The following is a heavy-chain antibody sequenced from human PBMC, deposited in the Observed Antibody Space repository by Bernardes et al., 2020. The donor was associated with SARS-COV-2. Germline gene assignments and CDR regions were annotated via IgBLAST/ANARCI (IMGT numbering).Heavy chain of an antibody. D-gene: IGHD2-8*01. V-gene: IGHV4-59*08. CDR2: VYYIGTT. J-gene: IGHJ6*02. Sequence: LAPTWTVSGGSNKYYCWGWIRQPPGKGLEWIGYVYYIGTTNYNPPLTSRVTISIDTSKNQFSLKLRSVTAAHTAVYYCSRHAKDCTRGVCQTYYYFAMDVWGQGTTVTVSS. CDR3: SRHAKDCTRGVCQTYYYFAMDV. CDR1: GGSNKYYC.